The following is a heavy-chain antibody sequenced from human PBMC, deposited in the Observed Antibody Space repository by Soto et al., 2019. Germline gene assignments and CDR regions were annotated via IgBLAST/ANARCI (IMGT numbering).Heavy chain of an antibody. D-gene: IGHD2-21*02. CDR2: TYFRSTWYN. J-gene: IGHJ5*02. V-gene: IGHV6-1*01. CDR1: GDSVSSNRAA. Sequence: SQTLSLTCATSGDSVSSNRAAWNWIRQSPSRGLEWLGRTYFRSTWYNDYTESVKSRISINPDTSKNHFSLQLNSVTPEDTAVYYCARDDYWFDPWGQGTLVTVSS. CDR3: ARDDYWFDP.